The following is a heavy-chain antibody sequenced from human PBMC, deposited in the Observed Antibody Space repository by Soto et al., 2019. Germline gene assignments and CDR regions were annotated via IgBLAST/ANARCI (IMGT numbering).Heavy chain of an antibody. D-gene: IGHD5-12*01. Sequence: GASVKVSCKASGGTFSSYTISWVRQAPGQGLEWMGGIIPILGTANYAQKFQGRVTITADESTSTAYMELSSLRSEDTAVYYCARGNHRWLQLWYFDLWGRGTLVTVSS. CDR3: ARGNHRWLQLWYFDL. CDR1: GGTFSSYT. J-gene: IGHJ2*01. V-gene: IGHV1-69*13. CDR2: IIPILGTA.